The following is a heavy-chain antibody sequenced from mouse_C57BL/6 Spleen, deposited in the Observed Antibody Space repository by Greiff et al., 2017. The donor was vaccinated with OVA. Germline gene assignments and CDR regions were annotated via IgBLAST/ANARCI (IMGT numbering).Heavy chain of an antibody. Sequence: DVHLVESGPGLVKPSQSLSLTCSVTGYSITSGYYWNWIRQFPGNKLEWMGYISYDGSNNYNPSLKNRISITRDTSKNQFFLKLNSVTTEDTATYYCARLLTGSSYWYFDVWGTGTTVTVSS. CDR1: GYSITSGYY. J-gene: IGHJ1*03. V-gene: IGHV3-6*01. D-gene: IGHD4-1*01. CDR2: ISYDGSN. CDR3: ARLLTGSSYWYFDV.